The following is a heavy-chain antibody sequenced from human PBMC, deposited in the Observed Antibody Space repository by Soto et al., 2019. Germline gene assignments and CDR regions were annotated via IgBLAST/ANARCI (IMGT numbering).Heavy chain of an antibody. CDR3: ARDLAEDSSSPNNWFDP. Sequence: ASVKVSCKASGYTFTSYYMHWVRQAPGQGLEWMGIINPSGGSTSYAQKFQGRVTMTRDTSTSTVYMELSSLRSEDTAVYYCARDLAEDSSSPNNWFDPWGQGTLVTVSS. J-gene: IGHJ5*02. V-gene: IGHV1-46*01. D-gene: IGHD6-6*01. CDR2: INPSGGST. CDR1: GYTFTSYY.